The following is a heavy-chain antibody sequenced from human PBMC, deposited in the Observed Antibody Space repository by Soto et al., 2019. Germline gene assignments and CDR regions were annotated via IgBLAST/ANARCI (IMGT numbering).Heavy chain of an antibody. CDR3: ARDRIAAAGIYGMDV. CDR2: IIPIFGTA. V-gene: IGHV1-69*13. J-gene: IGHJ6*02. Sequence: ASVKVSCKASGGTFSSYSISWVRQAPGQGLEWMGGIIPIFGTANYAQKFQGRVTITADESTSTAYMELSSLRSEDTAVYYCARDRIAAAGIYGMDVWGQGTTVNVSS. CDR1: GGTFSSYS. D-gene: IGHD6-13*01.